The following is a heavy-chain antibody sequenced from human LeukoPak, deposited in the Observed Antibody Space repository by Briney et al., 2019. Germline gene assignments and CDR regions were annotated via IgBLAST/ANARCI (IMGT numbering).Heavy chain of an antibody. J-gene: IGHJ1*01. Sequence: GGSLRLSCIVSGFTFSNYWMTWVRQAPGKGLEWVANIKPDGGATHYADSMKGRFTISRDNARNSLYLQMSSLRAEDTAVYYCARDFRATGSADYWGLGTLVIVSS. V-gene: IGHV3-7*03. CDR1: GFTFSNYW. CDR3: ARDFRATGSADY. CDR2: IKPDGGAT. D-gene: IGHD3-10*01.